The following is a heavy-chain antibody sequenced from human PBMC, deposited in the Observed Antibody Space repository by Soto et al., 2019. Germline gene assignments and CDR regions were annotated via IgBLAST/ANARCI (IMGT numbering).Heavy chain of an antibody. CDR2: IIPVFGTT. V-gene: IGHV1-69*13. D-gene: IGHD3-10*01. Sequence: ASVKVSCKASGDTFSGYPINWVRQAPGEGLEWMGRIIPVFGTTNDAQRFEGRVTFTADESTNTAYMELRGLLSEDTAVYYCARDGGFGELKYWGPGTLVTVSS. CDR1: GDTFSGYP. J-gene: IGHJ4*02. CDR3: ARDGGFGELKY.